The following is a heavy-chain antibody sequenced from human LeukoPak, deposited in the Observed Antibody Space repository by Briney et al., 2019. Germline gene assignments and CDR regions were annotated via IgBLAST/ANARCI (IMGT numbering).Heavy chain of an antibody. V-gene: IGHV4-4*02. Sequence: SETLSLTCAVSGGSISSSNWWSWVRQPPGKGLEWIGEIYHSGSTAYNPSLKGRVTISLDTSKNQFSLRLNSVTAADTAVYYCAKTYYSSSGSWDWGQGTLVTVSS. J-gene: IGHJ1*01. CDR2: IYHSGST. CDR3: AKTYYSSSGSWD. CDR1: GGSISSSNW. D-gene: IGHD3-10*01.